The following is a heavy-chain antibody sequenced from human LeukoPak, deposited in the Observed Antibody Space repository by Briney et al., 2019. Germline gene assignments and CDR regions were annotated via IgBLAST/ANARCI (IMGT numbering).Heavy chain of an antibody. V-gene: IGHV3-53*01. Sequence: GGSLRLSCAASGFTVSSTYMSWVRQAPGKGLEWVSVIYSGGSTYYADSVKGRFTISRDNSMNTLYLQMNSLRAEDTAVYYCASPEMARDGTYAMDVWGQGTTVTVSS. D-gene: IGHD5-24*01. J-gene: IGHJ6*02. CDR1: GFTVSSTY. CDR2: IYSGGST. CDR3: ASPEMARDGTYAMDV.